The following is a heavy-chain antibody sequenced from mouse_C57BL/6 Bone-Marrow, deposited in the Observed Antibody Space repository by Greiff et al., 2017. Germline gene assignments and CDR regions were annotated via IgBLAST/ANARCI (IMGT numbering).Heavy chain of an antibody. CDR3: AGERSEGEMDY. Sequence: VQLQQSGPELVKPGASVKISCKASGYAFTGFYMNWVKQSPEKSLEWIGEINPSTGGTTYNQKFKAKATLTVDKCSSTAYMQLKSLTSEDSAVYYCAGERSEGEMDYWGQGTSVTVSS. CDR2: INPSTGGT. J-gene: IGHJ4*01. CDR1: GYAFTGFY. V-gene: IGHV1-42*01.